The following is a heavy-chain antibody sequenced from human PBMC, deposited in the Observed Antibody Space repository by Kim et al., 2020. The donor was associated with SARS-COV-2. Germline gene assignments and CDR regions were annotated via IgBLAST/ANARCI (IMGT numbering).Heavy chain of an antibody. CDR1: GFTFDDYA. CDR3: AKGRNRVVYYGMDV. D-gene: IGHD2-8*01. J-gene: IGHJ6*02. CDR2: ISWNSGSI. V-gene: IGHV3-9*01. Sequence: GGSLRLSCAASGFTFDDYAMHWVRQAPGKGLEWVSGISWNSGSIGYADSVKGRFTISRDNAKNSLYLQMNSLRAEDTALYYCAKGRNRVVYYGMDVWGQGTTVTVSS.